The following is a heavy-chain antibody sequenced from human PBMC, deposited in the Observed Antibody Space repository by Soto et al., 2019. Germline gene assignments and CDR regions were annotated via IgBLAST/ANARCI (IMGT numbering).Heavy chain of an antibody. CDR1: CGSFSGYY. CDR2: INHSGST. V-gene: IGHV4-34*01. CDR3: ARKHMVLDAFDI. J-gene: IGHJ3*02. Sequence: SSETLSLTCAVYCGSFSGYYWSWIRQPPGKGLEWIGEINHSGSTNYNPSLKSRVTISVDTSKNQFSLKLSSVTAADTAVYYCARKHMVLDAFDIWGQGTMVTVSS. D-gene: IGHD3-10*01.